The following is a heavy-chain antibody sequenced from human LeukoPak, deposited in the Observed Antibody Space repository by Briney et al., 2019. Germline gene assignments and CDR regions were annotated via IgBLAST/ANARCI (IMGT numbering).Heavy chain of an antibody. D-gene: IGHD1-26*01. J-gene: IGHJ4*02. V-gene: IGHV3-7*01. CDR1: GFTVSSNY. CDR3: ARGGGDY. Sequence: PGGSLRLSCAASGFTVSSNYMSWVRQAPGKGLEWVANIKQDGSDKKYVDSVKGRFTISRDNAKNSLYLQMDSLRDEDTAVYYCARGGGDYWGQGTLVTVTS. CDR2: IKQDGSDK.